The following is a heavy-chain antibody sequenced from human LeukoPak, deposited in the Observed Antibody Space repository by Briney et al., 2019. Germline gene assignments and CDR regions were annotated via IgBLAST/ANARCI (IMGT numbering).Heavy chain of an antibody. J-gene: IGHJ4*02. CDR3: ARVPGGLEWADFDY. Sequence: GGSLRLSCAASGSTFSTHSMNWVRQAPGKGLEWVSCISSSSSDIYYADSVKGRFTISRDNAKNSLYLQMSSLRAEDTAVYYCARVPGGLEWADFDYWGQGTLVTVSS. CDR1: GSTFSTHS. D-gene: IGHD3-3*01. CDR2: ISSSSSDI. V-gene: IGHV3-21*01.